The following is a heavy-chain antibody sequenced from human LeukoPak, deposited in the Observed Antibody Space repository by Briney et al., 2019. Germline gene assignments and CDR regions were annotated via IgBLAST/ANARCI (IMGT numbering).Heavy chain of an antibody. V-gene: IGHV3-30-3*01. D-gene: IGHD3-22*01. CDR3: ARETGSYYYDSSGYFDY. CDR2: ISYDGSNK. Sequence: GGSLRLSCAASGFTFSSYAMHRVRQAPGKELEWVAVISYDGSNKYYADSVKGRFTISRDNSKNTLYLQMNSLRAEDTAVYYCARETGSYYYDSSGYFDYWGQGTLVTVSS. J-gene: IGHJ4*02. CDR1: GFTFSSYA.